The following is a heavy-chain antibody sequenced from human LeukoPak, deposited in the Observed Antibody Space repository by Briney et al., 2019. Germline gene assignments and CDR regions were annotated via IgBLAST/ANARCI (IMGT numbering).Heavy chain of an antibody. CDR3: AKDISDGRTGTRWGDFQH. Sequence: GGSLRLSCAASGFTFSSYAMHWVRQAPGKGLEWVAVISYDGSNKYYADSVKGRFTISRDNSKDTLYLQMNSLRAEDTALYYCAKDISDGRTGTRWGDFQHWGQGTLVTVSS. CDR2: ISYDGSNK. V-gene: IGHV3-30-3*01. D-gene: IGHD1-1*01. CDR1: GFTFSSYA. J-gene: IGHJ1*01.